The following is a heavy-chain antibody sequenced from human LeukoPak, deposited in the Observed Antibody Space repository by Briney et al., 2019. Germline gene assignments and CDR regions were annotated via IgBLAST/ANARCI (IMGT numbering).Heavy chain of an antibody. V-gene: IGHV3-9*03. CDR2: ISWNSFNI. Sequence: GGPLRLSCAASGFTFDDYAMHWVRQAPGKGLEWVSGISWNSFNIDYADSVKGRFTISRDNAKNSLFLQMNTLRAEDMALYYRAKGTRAVAGTDAFDIWGQGTMVTVSS. J-gene: IGHJ3*02. D-gene: IGHD6-19*01. CDR1: GFTFDDYA. CDR3: AKGTRAVAGTDAFDI.